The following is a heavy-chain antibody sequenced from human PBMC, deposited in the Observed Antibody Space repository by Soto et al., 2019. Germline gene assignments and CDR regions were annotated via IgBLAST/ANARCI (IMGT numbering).Heavy chain of an antibody. J-gene: IGHJ6*02. V-gene: IGHV5-51*03. CDR2: IYPGDSDT. Sequence: EVQLVQSGAEVKKPGESLKISCKGSGYSFTSYWIGWVRQMPGKGLEWMGIIYPGDSDTRYSPSFQGQVTISADKSISTAYRQWSSLKASDTAMYYCARRRTYYYDSSGYSAYYYGMDVWGQGTTVTVSS. CDR3: ARRRTYYYDSSGYSAYYYGMDV. D-gene: IGHD3-22*01. CDR1: GYSFTSYW.